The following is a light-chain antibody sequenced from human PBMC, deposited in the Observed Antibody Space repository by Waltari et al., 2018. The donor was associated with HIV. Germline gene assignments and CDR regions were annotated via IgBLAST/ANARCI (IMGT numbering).Light chain of an antibody. CDR2: EGS. J-gene: IGLJ2*01. CDR1: SSDVGSCNF. V-gene: IGLV2-23*03. CDR3: CSYAGSSTFVV. Sequence: QSALTQPAPASGSPGQSNTISCTGTSSDVGSCNFVSWYPQHPGKAPKPLIYEGSKRPSGVSTLFSVSKSGNTASLTISGLQAEDEADYYCCSYAGSSTFVVFGGGTKLTVL.